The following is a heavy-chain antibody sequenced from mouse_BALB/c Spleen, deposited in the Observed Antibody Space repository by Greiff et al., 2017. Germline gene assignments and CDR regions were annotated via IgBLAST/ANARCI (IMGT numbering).Heavy chain of an antibody. V-gene: IGHV5-12-2*01. CDR1: GFTFSSYT. J-gene: IGHJ1*01. Sequence: EVQVVESGGGLVQPGGSLKLSCAASGFTFSSYTMSWVRQTPEKRLEWVAYISNGGGSTYYPDTVKGRFTISRDNAKNTLYLQMSSLKSEDTAMYYCARQGGRDWYFDVWGAGTTVTVSS. D-gene: IGHD3-3*01. CDR3: ARQGGRDWYFDV. CDR2: ISNGGGST.